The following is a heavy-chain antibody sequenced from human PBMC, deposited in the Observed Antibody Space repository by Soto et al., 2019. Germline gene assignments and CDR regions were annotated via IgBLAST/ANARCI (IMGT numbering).Heavy chain of an antibody. J-gene: IGHJ4*02. Sequence: PSETLSLTCTVSGASIRGHFWSWVRQPPGKGLEWIGYIFDTVTTNYSPSLKSRVTISVDTSKNQLSLKLSSVTAADTAVYYCGRGLITGSHYSGGWYYFDSWGQGTQVTVSS. CDR1: GASIRGHF. CDR2: IFDTVTT. V-gene: IGHV4-59*08. CDR3: GRGLITGSHYSGGWYYFDS. D-gene: IGHD6-19*01.